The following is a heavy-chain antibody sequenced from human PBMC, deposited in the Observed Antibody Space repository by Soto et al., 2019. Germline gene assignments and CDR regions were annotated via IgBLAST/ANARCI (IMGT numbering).Heavy chain of an antibody. V-gene: IGHV2-5*02. CDR2: IYADDDK. J-gene: IGHJ5*02. Sequence: QITLKESGPTLVKPTQTLTLTCSFSGFSLSTSGVGVGWIRQPPGKALEWLAVIYADDDKRYNPSLKRRLTIAKDTSKNQVVLTMTNMDPVDTGTYYCAYRRMNYDIMTGYYQKWFDPWGQGTLVTVSS. D-gene: IGHD3-9*01. CDR3: AYRRMNYDIMTGYYQKWFDP. CDR1: GFSLSTSGVG.